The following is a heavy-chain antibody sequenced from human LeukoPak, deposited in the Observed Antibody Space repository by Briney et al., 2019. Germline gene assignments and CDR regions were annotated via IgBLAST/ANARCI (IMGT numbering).Heavy chain of an antibody. D-gene: IGHD3-22*01. CDR1: GASIRSHY. Sequence: SETLSLTCTVSGASIRSHYWTWIRQPPRKGVEWIGNVYYFGSTSYSPSLKSRVTISLDTSKNQFSLEMNSVTAADTAVYYCGRSGDSSAYYSFWGQGILVTVSS. CDR3: GRSGDSSAYYSF. CDR2: VYYFGST. J-gene: IGHJ4*02. V-gene: IGHV4-59*11.